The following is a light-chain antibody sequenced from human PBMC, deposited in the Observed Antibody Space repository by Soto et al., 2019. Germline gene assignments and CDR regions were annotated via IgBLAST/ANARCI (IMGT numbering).Light chain of an antibody. CDR2: AAS. CDR3: QQYNDWPWT. Sequence: EIVMTQSPAALSLSPGERATLSCRASQSVRSNLAWYQQRPGQAPRLLIYAASIGATGVPARFSGSGSGTEFTLTLSSLQSEDFAVYFCQQYNDWPWTFGQGTKVESK. J-gene: IGKJ1*01. CDR1: QSVRSN. V-gene: IGKV3-15*01.